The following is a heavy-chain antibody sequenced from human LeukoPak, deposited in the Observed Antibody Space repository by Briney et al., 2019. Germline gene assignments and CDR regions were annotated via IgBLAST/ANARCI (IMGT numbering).Heavy chain of an antibody. V-gene: IGHV3-49*04. CDR3: TRVRPPPGFWSGYNIDY. CDR2: IRSKAYGGTT. D-gene: IGHD3-3*01. Sequence: GGSLRLSCTASGFTFGDYAMSWVRQAPGKGLEWVGFIRSKAYGGTTEYAASVKGRFTISRDDSKSIAYLQMNSLKTEDTAVYYCTRVRPPPGFWSGYNIDYWGQGTLVTVSS. J-gene: IGHJ4*02. CDR1: GFTFGDYA.